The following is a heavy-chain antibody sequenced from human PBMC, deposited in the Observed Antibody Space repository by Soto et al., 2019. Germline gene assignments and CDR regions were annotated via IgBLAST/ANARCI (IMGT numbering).Heavy chain of an antibody. D-gene: IGHD3-10*01. CDR2: IYYSGST. V-gene: IGHV4-39*01. CDR1: GGSISSSSYY. CDR3: ARLTMVRGVKGEPTVVDP. J-gene: IGHJ5*02. Sequence: PSETLSLTCTVSGGSISSSSYYWGWIRQPPGKGLEWIGSIYYSGSTYYNPSLKSRVTISVDTSKNQFSLKLSSVTAADTAVYYCARLTMVRGVKGEPTVVDPWGQGTLVTVSS.